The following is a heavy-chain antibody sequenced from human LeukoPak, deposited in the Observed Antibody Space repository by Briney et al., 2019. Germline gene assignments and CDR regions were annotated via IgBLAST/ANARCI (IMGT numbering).Heavy chain of an antibody. CDR3: ARGNQQLPRSTPDY. CDR1: GFTFSSSW. D-gene: IGHD2-2*01. J-gene: IGHJ4*02. V-gene: IGHV3-74*01. CDR2: IKTDGSTT. Sequence: QPGGSLRLSCAVSGFTFSSSWMHWVRHAPGKGLVWVSHIKTDGSTTAYADSVKGRFTTSRDNAKNTLYLQMNSLRAEDTGVYYCARGNQQLPRSTPDYWGQGTLVTVSS.